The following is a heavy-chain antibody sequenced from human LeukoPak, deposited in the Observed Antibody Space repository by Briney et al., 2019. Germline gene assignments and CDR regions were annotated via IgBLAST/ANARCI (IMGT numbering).Heavy chain of an antibody. CDR2: ISYDGSNK. Sequence: GGSLRLSCAASGFTFSSYAMHWVRQAPGKGLEWVAVISYDGSNKYYADSVKGRFTIFRDNSKNTLYLQMNSLRAEDTAVYYCARDLIVSNFDYWGQGTLVTVSS. CDR1: GFTFSSYA. J-gene: IGHJ4*02. CDR3: ARDLIVSNFDY. D-gene: IGHD3-16*02. V-gene: IGHV3-30-3*01.